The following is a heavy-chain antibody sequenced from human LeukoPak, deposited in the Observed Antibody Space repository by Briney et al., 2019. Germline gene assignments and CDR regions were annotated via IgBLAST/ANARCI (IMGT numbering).Heavy chain of an antibody. D-gene: IGHD4-17*01. CDR3: ARQKYGDYVWFDP. CDR2: IYYSGST. CDR1: GGSISSYY. Sequence: PSETLSLTCTVSGGSISSYYWSWIRQPPGKGLEWIGYIYYSGSTNYNPSLKSRVTISVDTSKNQFSPKLSSVTAADTAVYYCARQKYGDYVWFDPWGQGTLVTVSS. J-gene: IGHJ5*02. V-gene: IGHV4-59*08.